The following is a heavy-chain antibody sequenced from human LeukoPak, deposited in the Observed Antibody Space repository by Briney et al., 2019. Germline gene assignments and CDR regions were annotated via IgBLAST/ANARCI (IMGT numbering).Heavy chain of an antibody. Sequence: GGSLRLSCAASGFTFSSYWMSWVRQAPGKGLEWVANIKQDGSEKYYVDSVKGRFTISRDNAKNSLYLQMNSLRAEDTAVYYCAREYYDFWSGYLSTPRYYYYGMDVWGQGTTVTVSS. V-gene: IGHV3-7*01. J-gene: IGHJ6*02. CDR3: AREYYDFWSGYLSTPRYYYYGMDV. D-gene: IGHD3-3*01. CDR1: GFTFSSYW. CDR2: IKQDGSEK.